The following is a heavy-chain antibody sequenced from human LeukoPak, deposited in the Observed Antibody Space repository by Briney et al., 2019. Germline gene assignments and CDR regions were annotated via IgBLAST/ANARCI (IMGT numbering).Heavy chain of an antibody. CDR1: GFTFSSYG. V-gene: IGHV3-33*01. D-gene: IGHD2-2*01. J-gene: IGHJ4*02. CDR3: ARGVFPAHLYYFDY. Sequence: PGGSLRLSCAASGFTFSSYGMHWVRQAPGKGLEWVAVIWYDGSNKYYADSVKGRFTISRDNSKNTLYLQMDSLRAEDTAVYYCARGVFPAHLYYFDYWGQGTLVTVSS. CDR2: IWYDGSNK.